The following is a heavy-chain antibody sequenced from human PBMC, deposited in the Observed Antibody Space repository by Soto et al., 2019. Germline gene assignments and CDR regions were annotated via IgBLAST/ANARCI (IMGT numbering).Heavy chain of an antibody. Sequence: QVQLVESGGGVVQPGRSLRLSCAASGFTFSSYGMHWVRQAPGKGLEWVAVISYDGSNKYYADSVKGRFTISRDNSKNTLYLQMNSLRAEDTAVYYCAKFSGSYYEGEDYFDYWGQGTLVTVSS. J-gene: IGHJ4*02. V-gene: IGHV3-30*18. CDR2: ISYDGSNK. D-gene: IGHD1-26*01. CDR1: GFTFSSYG. CDR3: AKFSGSYYEGEDYFDY.